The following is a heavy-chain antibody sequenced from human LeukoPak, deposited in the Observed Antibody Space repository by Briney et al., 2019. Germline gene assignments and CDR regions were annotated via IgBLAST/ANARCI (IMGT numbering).Heavy chain of an antibody. D-gene: IGHD3-10*01. J-gene: IGHJ6*03. Sequence: SETLSLTCAVYGGSFSGYDWSWIRQPPGKGLEWIGEINHSGSTNYNPSLKSRVTISVDTSKNQFSLKLSSVTAADTAVYYCARGAMVRGIITYYYYYYMDVWGKGTTVTVSS. V-gene: IGHV4-34*01. CDR1: GGSFSGYD. CDR2: INHSGST. CDR3: ARGAMVRGIITYYYYYYMDV.